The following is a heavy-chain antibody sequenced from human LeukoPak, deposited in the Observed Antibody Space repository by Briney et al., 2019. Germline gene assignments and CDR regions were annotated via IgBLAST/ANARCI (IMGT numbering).Heavy chain of an antibody. CDR2: VSYDGNLQ. Sequence: GGSLRLSCAASGFIFSNYAIHWVRQAPGKGLEWVAAVSYDGNLQHYADAVKGRFTVSRDNSKSTVFLQINSLRTDDSAVYWCVKVYPTVTTSSVLGSWGQGTLVTVSS. V-gene: IGHV3-30*18. D-gene: IGHD4-17*01. J-gene: IGHJ4*02. CDR3: VKVYPTVTTSSVLGS. CDR1: GFIFSNYA.